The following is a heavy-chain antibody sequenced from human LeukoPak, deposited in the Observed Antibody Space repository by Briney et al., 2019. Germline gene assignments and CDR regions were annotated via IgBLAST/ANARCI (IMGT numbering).Heavy chain of an antibody. CDR2: IYYSGST. J-gene: IGHJ3*02. V-gene: IGHV4-59*12. CDR1: GGSISTYY. D-gene: IGHD2-2*02. CDR3: ARGSASPAAIPFDM. Sequence: SETLSLTCTVSGGSISTYYWSWIRQPPGKGLEWIGYIYYSGSTNYNPSLKSRVTMSADTSKNQFSLKLSSVTAADTAVCYCARGSASPAAIPFDMWGQGTMVTVSS.